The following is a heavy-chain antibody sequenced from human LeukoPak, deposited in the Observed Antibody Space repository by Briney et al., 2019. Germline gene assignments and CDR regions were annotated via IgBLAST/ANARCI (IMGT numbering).Heavy chain of an antibody. CDR1: GYTFTSYD. V-gene: IGHV1-8*03. CDR2: MNPNSGNT. J-gene: IGHJ4*02. D-gene: IGHD1-26*01. CDR3: ARSSSQAVGATSY. Sequence: ASVKVSCKASGYTFTSYDINWVRQATGQGLEWMGWMNPNSGNTGYAQKFQGRVTITRNTSISTAYMELSSLRPDDTAVYYCARSSSQAVGATSYWGQGTLVTVSS.